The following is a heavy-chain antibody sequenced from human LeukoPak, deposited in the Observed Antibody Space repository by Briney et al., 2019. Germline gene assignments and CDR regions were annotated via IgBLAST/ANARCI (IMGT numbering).Heavy chain of an antibody. CDR2: INHSGST. CDR1: GGSFSGYY. V-gene: IGHV4-34*01. J-gene: IGHJ4*02. Sequence: SETLSLTCAVYGGSFSGYYWSWIRQPPGKWLEWIGEINHSGSTNYNPSLKSRVTISVDTSKNQFSLKLSSVTAADTAVYYCARGDLLGDTAMASDYWGQGTLVTVSS. CDR3: ARGDLLGDTAMASDY. D-gene: IGHD5-18*01.